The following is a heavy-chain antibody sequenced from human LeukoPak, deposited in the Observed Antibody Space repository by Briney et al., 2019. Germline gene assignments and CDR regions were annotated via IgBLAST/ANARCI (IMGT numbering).Heavy chain of an antibody. D-gene: IGHD3-10*01. Sequence: SQTLSLTFAISGDSVSSNSAAWNWTRQSPSRGLEWLGRTYYRSKWYNDYAVSVKSRITINPDTSKNQLSLQLNSVTPEDTAVYYCARERDYYGSGSQREKGFDPWGQGTLVTVSS. CDR3: ARERDYYGSGSQREKGFDP. J-gene: IGHJ5*02. CDR2: TYYRSKWYN. CDR1: GDSVSSNSAA. V-gene: IGHV6-1*01.